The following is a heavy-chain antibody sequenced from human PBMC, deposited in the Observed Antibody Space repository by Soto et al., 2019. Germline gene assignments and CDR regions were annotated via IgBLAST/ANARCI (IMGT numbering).Heavy chain of an antibody. V-gene: IGHV4-34*01. D-gene: IGHD1-26*01. CDR2: INHSGST. J-gene: IGHJ3*02. Sequence: SETLSLTCAVYGGSFSGYYWSWIRQPPGKGLEWIGEINHSGSTNYNPSLKSRVTISVDTSKNQFSLKLSSVTAADTAVYYCARKGELLAFDIWGQGTMVTVSS. CDR1: GGSFSGYY. CDR3: ARKGELLAFDI.